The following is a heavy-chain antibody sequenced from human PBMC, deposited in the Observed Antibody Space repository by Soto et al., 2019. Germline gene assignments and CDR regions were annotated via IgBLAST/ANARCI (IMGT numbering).Heavy chain of an antibody. Sequence: QVQLVQSGAEVKKPGASVKVSCKACGYTFNNYGISWVRQAPGQGLEWMGWIGPYNGNTDHAQNFQGRVTMTTDTSTYSAYMELRSLRSDDTALYSCARCYCSVGSCYTCWHFALWARGTLVTASS. J-gene: IGHJ2*01. CDR3: ARCYCSVGSCYTCWHFAL. CDR1: GYTFNNYG. CDR2: IGPYNGNT. D-gene: IGHD2-15*01. V-gene: IGHV1-18*01.